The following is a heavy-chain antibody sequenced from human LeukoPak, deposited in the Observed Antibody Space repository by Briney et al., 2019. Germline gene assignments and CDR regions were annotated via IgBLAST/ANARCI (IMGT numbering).Heavy chain of an antibody. CDR3: ARDHNWNDGYYYYYGMDV. CDR2: ISAYNGNT. CDR1: GYTFTSYG. V-gene: IGHV1-18*01. D-gene: IGHD1-20*01. J-gene: IGHJ6*02. Sequence: GASVKVSCKASGYTFTSYGISWVRQAPGQGLEWMGWISAYNGNTNYAQKLQGRVTMTTDTSTSTAYMELRSLRSDDTAVYYCARDHNWNDGYYYYYGMDVWGQGTTVIVSS.